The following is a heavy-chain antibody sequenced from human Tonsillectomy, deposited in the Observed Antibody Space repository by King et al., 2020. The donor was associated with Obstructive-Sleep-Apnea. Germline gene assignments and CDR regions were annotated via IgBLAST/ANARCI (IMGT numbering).Heavy chain of an antibody. CDR2: IYYSGST. D-gene: IGHD3-3*01. CDR1: GGSISSSSYY. CDR3: AGDTGLEWLKD. V-gene: IGHV4-39*07. Sequence: QLQESGPGLVKPSETLSLTCTVSGGSISSSSYYWGWIRQPPGKGLEGIGSIYYSGSTNYKPSLKSRVTISVDTSKNQFSLKLSSVTAADTAVYYWAGDTGLEWLKDWGQGTLVTVSS. J-gene: IGHJ4*02.